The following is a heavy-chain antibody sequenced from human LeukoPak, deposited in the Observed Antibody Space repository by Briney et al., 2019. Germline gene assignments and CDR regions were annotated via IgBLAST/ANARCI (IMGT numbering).Heavy chain of an antibody. CDR1: GYTFTSYV. CDR3: ASPNYDFWSGYYNAGAFDI. J-gene: IGHJ3*02. D-gene: IGHD3-3*01. CDR2: IHTNTGNP. Sequence: ASVKVSCKASGYTFTSYVMNWVRQAPGQGLEWMGWIHTNTGNPTYAQGFTGRFVFSLDTSVSTAYLQISSLKAEDTAVYYCASPNYDFWSGYYNAGAFDIRGQGTMVTVSS. V-gene: IGHV7-4-1*02.